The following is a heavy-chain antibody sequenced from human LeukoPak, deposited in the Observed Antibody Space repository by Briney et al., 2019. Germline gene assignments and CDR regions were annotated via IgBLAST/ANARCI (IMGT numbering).Heavy chain of an antibody. J-gene: IGHJ4*02. V-gene: IGHV4-39*01. CDR3: ARSLSAGVVPAAIDY. CDR1: GGSISSSSYY. Sequence: PSETLSLTCTVSGGSISSSSYYWGWIRQPRGKGLEWIGSIYYSGSTYYSPSLKSRVTISLDTSKNQFSLKLSSVTAADTAVCYCARSLSAGVVPAAIDYWGQGTLVTVSS. D-gene: IGHD2-2*01. CDR2: IYYSGST.